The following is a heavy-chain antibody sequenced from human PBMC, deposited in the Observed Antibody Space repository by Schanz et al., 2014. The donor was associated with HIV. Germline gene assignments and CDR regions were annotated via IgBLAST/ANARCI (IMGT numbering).Heavy chain of an antibody. CDR1: GFSSSNSV. J-gene: IGHJ4*02. CDR2: LFGSNE. CDR3: AREGSSYSFHY. Sequence: VQLLESGGGVVQPGGSLRLSCAASGFSSSNSVIHWVRQAPGKGLEWVAALFGSNEHYKESVKGRFTVSRDNAKNSLFLQMNSLRVEDTAVYYCAREGSSYSFHYWGQGTLVTVSS. V-gene: IGHV3-30*04. D-gene: IGHD1-26*01.